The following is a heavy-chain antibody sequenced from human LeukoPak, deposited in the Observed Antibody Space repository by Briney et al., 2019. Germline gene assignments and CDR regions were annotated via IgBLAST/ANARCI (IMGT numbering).Heavy chain of an antibody. CDR1: GYTFTGYY. V-gene: IGHV1-2*06. Sequence: ASEKVSCKASGYTFTGYYMNWVRQAPGQGLEWMGRINPNSGGTKYAQKFQGRVTMTRDTSINTAYMELSRLRSDDTAVYYCAREDSNPKYYYYYGMDVWGQGTTVTVSS. CDR3: AREDSNPKYYYYYGMDV. D-gene: IGHD4-11*01. J-gene: IGHJ6*02. CDR2: INPNSGGT.